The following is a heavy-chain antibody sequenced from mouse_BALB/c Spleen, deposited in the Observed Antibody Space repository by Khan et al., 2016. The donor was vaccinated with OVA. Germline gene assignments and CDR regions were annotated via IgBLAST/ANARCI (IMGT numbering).Heavy chain of an antibody. CDR3: ARVYGGDFDD. J-gene: IGHJ2*01. D-gene: IGHD1-1*02. V-gene: IGHV3-2*02. CDR1: GYSITTDYA. Sequence: EVELVESGPGLVKPSQSLSLTCTVTGYSITTDYACNWIRQFPGNKLEWMGYIRYSGNTKYNPSLKSRISITRDTSKNQFFLQLKSVTTEDTARYYCARVYGGDFDDWGQGTTLTVSS. CDR2: IRYSGNT.